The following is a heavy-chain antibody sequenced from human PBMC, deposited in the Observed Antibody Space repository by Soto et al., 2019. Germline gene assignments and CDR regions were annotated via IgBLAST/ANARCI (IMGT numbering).Heavy chain of an antibody. CDR3: ARDGDPDAFDI. Sequence: XGSLGLYCGSPGFTFSSYSMHWVRQAPGKGLEWVAVISYDGSNKYYADSVKGRFTISRDNSKNTLYLQMNSLRAEDTAVYYCARDGDPDAFDIWAQGTMVTVSS. V-gene: IGHV3-30-3*01. CDR2: ISYDGSNK. J-gene: IGHJ3*02. CDR1: GFTFSSYS. D-gene: IGHD7-27*01.